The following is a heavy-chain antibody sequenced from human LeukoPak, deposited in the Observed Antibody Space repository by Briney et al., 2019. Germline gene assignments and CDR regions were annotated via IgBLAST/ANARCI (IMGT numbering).Heavy chain of an antibody. CDR1: GFTFSSYG. J-gene: IGHJ4*02. V-gene: IGHV3-23*01. D-gene: IGHD3-10*01. CDR2: ISDSGAYT. CDR3: AKGRILWFGEQSDFDY. Sequence: GGSLRLSCAASGFTFSSYGMSWVRQAPGKGLEWISTISDSGAYTYYADFVKGRFTVSRDNSKNMVFLEVNSLRAEDTATYFCAKGRILWFGEQSDFDYWGQGTLVTVSS.